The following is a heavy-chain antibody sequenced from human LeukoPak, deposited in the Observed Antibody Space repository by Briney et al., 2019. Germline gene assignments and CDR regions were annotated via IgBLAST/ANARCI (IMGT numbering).Heavy chain of an antibody. CDR1: GYTFISYY. V-gene: IGHV1-46*01. CDR3: ASDPVAAAGTMNWLDP. Sequence: ASVKVSCKASGYTFISYYMHWVRQAPGQGLEWMGIINPSGGSTTYAQKFQGRVAMTRDMSTSTVYMELSRLRSEDTAVYYCASDPVAAAGTMNWLDPWGQGTLVTVSS. D-gene: IGHD6-13*01. J-gene: IGHJ5*02. CDR2: INPSGGST.